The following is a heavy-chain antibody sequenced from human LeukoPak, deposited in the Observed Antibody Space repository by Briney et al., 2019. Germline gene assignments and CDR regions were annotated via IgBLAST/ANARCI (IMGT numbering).Heavy chain of an antibody. Sequence: PGRSLRLSCAASGFTFSTYAMHWVRQAPGKGLEWVSGISWNSGSIGYADSVKGRFTISRDNAKNSLYLQMNSLRAEDTALYYCAKDSGSYYVSFDYWGQGTLVTVSS. V-gene: IGHV3-9*01. CDR1: GFTFSTYA. J-gene: IGHJ4*02. CDR2: ISWNSGSI. CDR3: AKDSGSYYVSFDY. D-gene: IGHD1-26*01.